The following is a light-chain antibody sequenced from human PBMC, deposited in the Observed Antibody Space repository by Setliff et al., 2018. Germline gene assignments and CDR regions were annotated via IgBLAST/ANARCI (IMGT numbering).Light chain of an antibody. J-gene: IGLJ1*01. CDR3: SSYAGSNNPYV. CDR2: EVS. CDR1: SSDVGGYNY. Sequence: QSALTQPPSASGPPGQSVTISCTGTSSDVGGYNYVSWYQQHPGKAPKLMIYEVSKRPSGVPGRFSGSKSDNTASLTVSGLQAEDEADYYCSSYAGSNNPYVFGTGTKVTVL. V-gene: IGLV2-8*01.